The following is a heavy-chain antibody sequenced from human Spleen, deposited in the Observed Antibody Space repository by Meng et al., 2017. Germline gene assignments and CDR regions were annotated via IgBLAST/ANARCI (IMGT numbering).Heavy chain of an antibody. CDR3: ARDEDISAAGKLFGDY. CDR2: INPKSGDT. V-gene: IGHV1-2*06. Sequence: VRVLRAGVEGKMPGASVKVSCKPSGYNFPDYYIHWVRRAPGQGLEWMGRINPKSGDTHYAQKFQARVTMTGDTSISTAYMELSGLRSDDTAMYYCARDEDISAAGKLFGDYWGQGTLVTVSS. D-gene: IGHD6-25*01. J-gene: IGHJ4*02. CDR1: GYNFPDYY.